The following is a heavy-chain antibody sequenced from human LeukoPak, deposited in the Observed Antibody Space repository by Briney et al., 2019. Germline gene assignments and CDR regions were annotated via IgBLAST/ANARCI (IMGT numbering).Heavy chain of an antibody. J-gene: IGHJ6*02. V-gene: IGHV3-30*18. CDR1: GFTFSSYG. CDR2: ISYDGSNK. CDR3: AKDDGDYSVNDHYYGMDV. Sequence: GGSLRLSCAASGFTFSSYGMHWVRQAPGKGLEWVAVISYDGSNKYYADSVKGRFTIARDNSKNTLYLQMNSLRGEDTAVYYCAKDDGDYSVNDHYYGMDVWGQGTTVTVSS. D-gene: IGHD4-17*01.